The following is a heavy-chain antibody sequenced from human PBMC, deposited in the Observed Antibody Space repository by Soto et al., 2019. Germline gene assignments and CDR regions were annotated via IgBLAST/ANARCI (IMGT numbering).Heavy chain of an antibody. CDR2: IKSKADGETI. D-gene: IGHD3-3*01. J-gene: IGHJ4*02. CDR3: NAYCDFWGGHTPL. Sequence: EVQLVESGGGLVKPGGSLGLSCAASGFTFKKVWMHWVRQAPGKGLEWVGRIKSKADGETIDYAEPVKGRFTISRDDSKNTLYLQMNNLKTEDTAVYYCNAYCDFWGGHTPLWGQGTLVAVSS. CDR1: GFTFKKVW. V-gene: IGHV3-15*07.